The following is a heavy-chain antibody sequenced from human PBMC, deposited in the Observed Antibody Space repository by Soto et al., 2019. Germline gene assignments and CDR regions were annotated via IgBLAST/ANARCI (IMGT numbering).Heavy chain of an antibody. CDR1: GGTFSSYA. D-gene: IGHD5-18*01. J-gene: IGHJ6*02. CDR3: ARAQYGAMATLYYGMDV. Sequence: QVQLVQSGAEVKKPGSSVKVSCKASGGTFSSYAISWVRQAPGQGLEWMGGIIPIFGTANYAQKFQGRVTITADESTSTAYMELSSLRSEDTAVYYCARAQYGAMATLYYGMDVWGQGTTVTVSS. CDR2: IIPIFGTA. V-gene: IGHV1-69*12.